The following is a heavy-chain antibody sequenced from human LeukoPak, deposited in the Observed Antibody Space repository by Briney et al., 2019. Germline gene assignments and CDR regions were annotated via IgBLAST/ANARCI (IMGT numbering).Heavy chain of an antibody. V-gene: IGHV1-2*06. CDR2: INPNSGGT. CDR1: GYTFTGYY. CDR3: ARVSAWFGEFKLHAFDI. J-gene: IGHJ3*02. Sequence: ASVKVSCKASGYTFTGYYMHWVRQAPGQGLEWMGRINPNSGGTNYAQKFQGRVTMSRDTSISTAYMELSRLRSDDTAVYYCARVSAWFGEFKLHAFDIWGQGTKVTVSS. D-gene: IGHD3-10*01.